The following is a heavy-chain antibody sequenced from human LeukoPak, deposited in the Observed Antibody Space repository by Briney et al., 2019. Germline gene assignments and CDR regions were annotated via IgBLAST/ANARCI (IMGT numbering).Heavy chain of an antibody. D-gene: IGHD6-19*01. J-gene: IGHJ4*02. V-gene: IGHV1-46*01. CDR3: ARDAPSGWYLDY. CDR1: GYTFTDYY. CDR2: INPSGGST. Sequence: ASVKASCKASGYTFTDYYMHWVRQAPGQGLGWMGRINPSGGSTNYAQKFQGRVTMTRDTSTSTVYMELSSLRSEDTAVYYCARDAPSGWYLDYWGQGTLVTVSS.